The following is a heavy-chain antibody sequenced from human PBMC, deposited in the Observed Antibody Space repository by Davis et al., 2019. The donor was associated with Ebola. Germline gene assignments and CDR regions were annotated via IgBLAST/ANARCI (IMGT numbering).Heavy chain of an antibody. V-gene: IGHV3-30*03. D-gene: IGHD2-21*02. CDR2: ISYDGSNK. CDR3: AMPDCSGADCFSVYIKS. CDR1: GFTFSSYG. J-gene: IGHJ4*02. Sequence: GESLKISCAASGFTFSSYGMHWVRQAPGKGLEWVAVISYDGSNKYYADSVKGRFTISRDNSNNMLYLQMNSLRAEDTAVYYCAMPDCSGADCFSVYIKSWGQGTLVTVSS.